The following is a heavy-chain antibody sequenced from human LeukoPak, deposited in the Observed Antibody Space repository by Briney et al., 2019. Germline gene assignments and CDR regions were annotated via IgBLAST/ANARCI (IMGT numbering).Heavy chain of an antibody. J-gene: IGHJ4*02. V-gene: IGHV4-39*07. Sequence: SETLSLTCTVSGVSISSSSYYWGWIRQPPGKGLEWIGSIYYSGSTYYNPSLKSRVTISVDTSKNQFSLKLSSVTAADTAVYYCARVWYSSSWYQYFDYWGQGTLVTVSS. CDR3: ARVWYSSSWYQYFDY. D-gene: IGHD6-13*01. CDR1: GVSISSSSYY. CDR2: IYYSGST.